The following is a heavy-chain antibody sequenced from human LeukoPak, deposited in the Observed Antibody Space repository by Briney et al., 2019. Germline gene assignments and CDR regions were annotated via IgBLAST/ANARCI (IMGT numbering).Heavy chain of an antibody. Sequence: ETLSLTCTVSGGSISSYYWSWIRQPPGKGLEWMGIIYPGDSDTRYSPSFQGQVTISADKSISTAYLQWSSLKASDTAMYYCARQPVTYYYGSGSYPPDYWGQGTLVTVSS. CDR1: GGSISSYY. V-gene: IGHV5-51*01. CDR2: IYPGDSDT. CDR3: ARQPVTYYYGSGSYPPDY. J-gene: IGHJ4*02. D-gene: IGHD3-10*01.